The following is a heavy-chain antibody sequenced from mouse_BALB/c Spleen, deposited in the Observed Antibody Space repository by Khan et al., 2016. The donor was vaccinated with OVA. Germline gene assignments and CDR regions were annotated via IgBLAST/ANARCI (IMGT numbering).Heavy chain of an antibody. V-gene: IGHV1S56*01. Sequence: VELVESGPEVVKPGASVRISCTASGYSFTNYYINWVKQRPGQGLAWIGWIYPGNVNTKYNENFKGKATLTADKSSSTTYMHLSSLTSEDSAVYCCAREGYYGNYRAWFSYWGQGTLVTVSA. D-gene: IGHD2-1*01. CDR2: IYPGNVNT. CDR3: AREGYYGNYRAWFSY. J-gene: IGHJ3*01. CDR1: GYSFTNYY.